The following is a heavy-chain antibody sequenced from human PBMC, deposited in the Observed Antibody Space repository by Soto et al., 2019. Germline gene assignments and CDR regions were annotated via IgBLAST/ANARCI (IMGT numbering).Heavy chain of an antibody. CDR1: GFSLSTSVMC. Sequence: SGPTLVNPTQTLTLACTFSGFSLSTSVMCVSWIRRPPGQALEWLALIDWDDAKYCSTSMKTRLTISKDTSKNQVVLTMTNMDPVDKATYYCARTPVRYSGYDAAYYYYGMDVWGQGTTVTVSS. V-gene: IGHV2-70*01. CDR3: ARTPVRYSGYDAAYYYYGMDV. D-gene: IGHD5-12*01. CDR2: IDWDDAK. J-gene: IGHJ6*02.